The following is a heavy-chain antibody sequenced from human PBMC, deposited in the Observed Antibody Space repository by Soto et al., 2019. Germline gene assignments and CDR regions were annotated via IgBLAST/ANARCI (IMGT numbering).Heavy chain of an antibody. V-gene: IGHV3-74*01. CDR1: GFSFSDYW. CDR3: ARGSYGVFDF. J-gene: IGHJ3*01. Sequence: PGGSLRLSCAASGFSFSDYWMHWVRQAPGKGLVWVSHINGDGSSTNYADSVKGRFTISRDNAKNTLYLQANSLRVEDTAVYYCARGSYGVFDFWGQGTLVTVSS. CDR2: INGDGSST. D-gene: IGHD3-16*01.